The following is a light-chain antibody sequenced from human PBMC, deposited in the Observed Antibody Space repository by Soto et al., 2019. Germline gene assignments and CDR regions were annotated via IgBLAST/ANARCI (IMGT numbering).Light chain of an antibody. J-gene: IGKJ1*01. CDR2: HAS. CDR3: QQFNSYPRT. V-gene: IGKV1-9*01. CDR1: QDISSL. Sequence: DLQLTQSPSFLSASVGDRVTITCRASQDISSLLAWYQQKPGKAPKLLISHASTLQSGVPSRFSGSGSGTEFTLTISSLQPEDFATYYCQQFNSYPRTFGQGTKVEIK.